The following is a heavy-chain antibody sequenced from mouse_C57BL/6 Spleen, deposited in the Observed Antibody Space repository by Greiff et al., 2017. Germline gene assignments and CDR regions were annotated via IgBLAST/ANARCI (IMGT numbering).Heavy chain of an antibody. CDR3: ARWDGFVY. Sequence: QVHVKQSGAELARPGASVKMSCKASGYTFTSYTMHWVKQRPGQGLEWIGNINPSSGYTKYNQKFKDKATLTADKSSSTAYMQLSSLTSEDSAVXYCARWDGFVYWGQGTTLTVS. J-gene: IGHJ2*01. V-gene: IGHV1-4*01. CDR2: INPSSGYT. D-gene: IGHD2-3*01. CDR1: GYTFTSYT.